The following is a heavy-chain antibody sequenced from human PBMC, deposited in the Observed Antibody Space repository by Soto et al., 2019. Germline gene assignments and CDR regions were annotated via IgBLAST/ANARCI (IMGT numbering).Heavy chain of an antibody. V-gene: IGHV4-61*05. CDR2: IYYSGST. Sequence: SETLSLTCTVSGDSFSSSGHYWGWIRQPPGKGLEWIGYIYYSGSTNYNPSLKSRVTISVDTSKNQFSLKLSSVTAADTAVYYCARLGGYDEMGVNWFDPWGQGTLVTVSS. D-gene: IGHD5-12*01. J-gene: IGHJ5*02. CDR3: ARLGGYDEMGVNWFDP. CDR1: GDSFSSSGHY.